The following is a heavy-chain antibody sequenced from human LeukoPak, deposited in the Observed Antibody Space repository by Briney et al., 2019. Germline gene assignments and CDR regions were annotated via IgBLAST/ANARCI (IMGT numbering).Heavy chain of an antibody. CDR2: IYYSGST. CDR3: ARVSGVNWFDP. Sequence: PSETLSLTCTVSGGSVTSTPYYWGWIRQPPEKGLEWIGSIYYSGSTYYNPSLKSRVSISVDTSKNQVSLKLSSVTAEDTAVYYCARVSGVNWFDPWGQGTLVTVSS. CDR1: GGSVTSTPYY. J-gene: IGHJ5*02. V-gene: IGHV4-39*07. D-gene: IGHD2-8*01.